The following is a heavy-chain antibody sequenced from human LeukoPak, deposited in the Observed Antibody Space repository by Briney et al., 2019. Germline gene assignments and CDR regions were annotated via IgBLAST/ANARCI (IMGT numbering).Heavy chain of an antibody. V-gene: IGHV1-8*01. CDR2: MNPNSGNT. CDR3: ARIQEWENFDY. Sequence: ASVKVSCKASGYTFSSYDINWVRQAPGHGLEWMGRMNPNSGNTGYAQKFQGRVTMTRNTSTRTAYMELSSLRSEDTAVYYCARIQEWENFDYWGQGTLVTVSS. CDR1: GYTFSSYD. J-gene: IGHJ4*02. D-gene: IGHD1-26*01.